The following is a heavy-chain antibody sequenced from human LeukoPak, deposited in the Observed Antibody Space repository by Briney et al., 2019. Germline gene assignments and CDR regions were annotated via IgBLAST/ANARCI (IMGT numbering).Heavy chain of an antibody. CDR1: GGSISSGAYY. J-gene: IGHJ2*01. CDR3: ATRRRVSKTTVTTKDWYFDL. Sequence: SETLSLTCTVSGGSISSGAYYWSWIRQPPGKGLEWIGYIYHSGSTYYNPSLKCRVTISVDRSKNQFSLKLNSVTAADTAVYYCATRRRVSKTTVTTKDWYFDLWGRGTLVTVSS. CDR2: IYHSGST. D-gene: IGHD4-17*01. V-gene: IGHV4-30-2*01.